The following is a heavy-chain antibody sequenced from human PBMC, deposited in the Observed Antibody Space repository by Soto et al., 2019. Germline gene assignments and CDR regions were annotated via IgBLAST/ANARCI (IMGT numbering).Heavy chain of an antibody. CDR1: GGSISSGGYY. V-gene: IGHV4-31*03. CDR3: ASPHDDYGDYAFDY. Sequence: PSETLSLTCTVSGGSISSGGYYWSWIRQHPGKGLEWIGYIYYSGSTYYNPSLKSRVTISVDTSKNQFSLKLSSVTAADTVVYYCASPHDDYGDYAFDYWGQGTLVTVSS. D-gene: IGHD4-17*01. J-gene: IGHJ4*02. CDR2: IYYSGST.